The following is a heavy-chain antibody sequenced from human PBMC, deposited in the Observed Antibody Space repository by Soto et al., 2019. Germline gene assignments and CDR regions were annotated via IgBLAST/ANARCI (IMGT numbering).Heavy chain of an antibody. V-gene: IGHV5-51*01. D-gene: IGHD6-13*01. Sequence: GESLKISCKGSGYSFTSYWIGWVRQMPGKGLEWMGIIYPGDSDTRYSPSFQGQVTISADKSISTAYLQWSSLKASDTAMYYCARHGGIAAAAADNYYYYGMDVWGQGTTVTV. CDR1: GYSFTSYW. CDR3: ARHGGIAAAAADNYYYYGMDV. CDR2: IYPGDSDT. J-gene: IGHJ6*02.